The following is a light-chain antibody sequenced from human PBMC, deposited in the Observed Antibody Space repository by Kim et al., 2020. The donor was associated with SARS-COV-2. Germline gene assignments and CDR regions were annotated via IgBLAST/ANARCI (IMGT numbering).Light chain of an antibody. CDR2: DAS. Sequence: SASVGDRVTITCQASRDIRNHLNWYQHIPGKAPSLLIYDASNLETGVSSRFSGTGSGTDFTLTISSLQPEDVGAYYCQEYDDLFAFGGGTKVEIK. CDR1: RDIRNH. CDR3: QEYDDLFA. J-gene: IGKJ4*01. V-gene: IGKV1-33*01.